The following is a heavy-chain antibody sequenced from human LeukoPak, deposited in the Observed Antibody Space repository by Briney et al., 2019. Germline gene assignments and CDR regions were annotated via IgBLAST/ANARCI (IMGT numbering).Heavy chain of an antibody. J-gene: IGHJ6*02. CDR2: INHSGST. CDR3: ARGPRGVVVVAARYYGMDV. V-gene: IGHV4-34*01. Sequence: KPSETLSLTCAVHGGSFSGYYWSWIRQPPGKGLEWIGEINHSGSTNYNPSLKSRVTISVDTSKNQFSLKLSSVTAADTAVYYCARGPRGVVVVAARYYGMDVWGQGTTVTVSS. D-gene: IGHD2-15*01. CDR1: GGSFSGYY.